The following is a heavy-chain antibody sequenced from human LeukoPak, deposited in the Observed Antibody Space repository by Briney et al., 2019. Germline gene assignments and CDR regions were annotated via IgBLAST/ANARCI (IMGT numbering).Heavy chain of an antibody. CDR1: GGFISSYY. CDR3: AGLETSGYLGY. CDR2: IYCTGSP. V-gene: IGHV4-59*08. Sequence: SETLSLTCTVSGGFISSYYWSWIRQPPGKGLEWIGYIYCTGSPKYNPSLKSRVTMSLDTSRDQFSLKLTSVTAADTAVYYCAGLETSGYLGYWGQGTLVTVSS. D-gene: IGHD1-1*01. J-gene: IGHJ4*02.